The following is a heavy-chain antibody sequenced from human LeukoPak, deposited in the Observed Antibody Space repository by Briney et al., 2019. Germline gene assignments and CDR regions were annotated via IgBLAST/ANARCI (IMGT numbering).Heavy chain of an antibody. CDR1: GFTFSSYS. Sequence: PGGSLRLSCAASGFTFSSYSMNWVRQAPGKGLEWVSSIRSSSSYIYYADSVKGRFTISRDNAKNSLYLQMNSLRAEDTAVYYCARKSRGEDWFDPWGQGTLVTVSS. CDR3: ARKSRGEDWFDP. CDR2: IRSSSSYI. J-gene: IGHJ5*02. V-gene: IGHV3-21*01. D-gene: IGHD3-10*01.